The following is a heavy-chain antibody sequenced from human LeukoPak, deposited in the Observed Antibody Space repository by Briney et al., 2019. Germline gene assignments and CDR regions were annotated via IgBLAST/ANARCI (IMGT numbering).Heavy chain of an antibody. Sequence: PGGSLRLSCAASGFTFSSYSMNWVRQAPGKGLEWVSYISSSSSTIYYADSVKGRFTISRDNAKNPLYLQMNSLRDEDTAVYYCARGIRVLRFLEWSDYFDYWGQGTLVTVSS. CDR2: ISSSSSTI. D-gene: IGHD3-3*01. J-gene: IGHJ4*02. CDR1: GFTFSSYS. V-gene: IGHV3-48*02. CDR3: ARGIRVLRFLEWSDYFDY.